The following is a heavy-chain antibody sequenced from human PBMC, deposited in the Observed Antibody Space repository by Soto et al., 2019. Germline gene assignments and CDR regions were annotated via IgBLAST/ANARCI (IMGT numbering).Heavy chain of an antibody. J-gene: IGHJ6*02. CDR2: ISSSGSTI. V-gene: IGHV3-48*03. Sequence: SLRLSCAASGFTFSSYEMNWVRQAPGKGLEWVSYISSSGSTIYYADSVKGRFTISRDNAKNSLYLQMNSLRAEDTAVYYCARIRGSQRAYYYYGMDVWGQGTTVTVSS. CDR1: GFTFSSYE. D-gene: IGHD6-25*01. CDR3: ARIRGSQRAYYYYGMDV.